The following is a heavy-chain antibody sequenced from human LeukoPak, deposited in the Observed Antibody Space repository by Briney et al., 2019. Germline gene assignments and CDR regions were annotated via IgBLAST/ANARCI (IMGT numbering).Heavy chain of an antibody. Sequence: SETLSLTCTVSGGSISSSSYYWGWIRQPPGKGLEWIGSIYYSGSTYYNPSLKSRVTISVDTSKNQFSLKLSSVTAADTAVYYRARHPRSGSYLYWGQGTLVTVSS. CDR1: GGSISSSSYY. CDR3: ARHPRSGSYLY. V-gene: IGHV4-39*01. J-gene: IGHJ4*02. D-gene: IGHD1-26*01. CDR2: IYYSGST.